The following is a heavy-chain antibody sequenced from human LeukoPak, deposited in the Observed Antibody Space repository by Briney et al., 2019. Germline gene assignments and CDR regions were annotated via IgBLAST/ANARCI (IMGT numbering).Heavy chain of an antibody. CDR2: IWYDGSNK. Sequence: PGGSLRLSCAASGFTFSSYGMHWVRQAPGKGLEWVADIWYDGSNKYYADSVKGRFTISRDNSNNTLYLQMNSLRAEDTAVYYCARDDKGYCGGDCYSDYGGQGTLVTVS. V-gene: IGHV3-33*01. J-gene: IGHJ4*02. CDR3: ARDDKGYCGGDCYSDY. D-gene: IGHD2-21*02. CDR1: GFTFSSYG.